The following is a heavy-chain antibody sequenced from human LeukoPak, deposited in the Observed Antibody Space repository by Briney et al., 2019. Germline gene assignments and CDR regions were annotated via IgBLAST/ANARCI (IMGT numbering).Heavy chain of an antibody. CDR2: IYYSGST. CDR1: GGSISSYY. J-gene: IGHJ4*02. Sequence: SETLSLTCTVSGGSISSYYWSWIRQPPGKGLEWIGYIYYSGSTNYNPSHKSRVTISVDTSKNQFSLKLSSVTAADTAVYYCARRMATTFDYWGQGTLVTVSS. V-gene: IGHV4-59*01. CDR3: ARRMATTFDY. D-gene: IGHD5-24*01.